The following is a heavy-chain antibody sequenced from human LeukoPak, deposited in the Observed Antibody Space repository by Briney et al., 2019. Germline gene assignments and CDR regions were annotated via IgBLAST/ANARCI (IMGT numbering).Heavy chain of an antibody. V-gene: IGHV4-34*01. CDR3: ARVSQYNWFDP. CDR1: GGSLSGYY. CDR2: INHSGSI. Sequence: SETLSLTCAVYGGSLSGYYWNWIRQPPGKGLEWIGEINHSGSINYNPSLKSRVTISVDTSKNQFSLKLSSVTAADTAVYYCARVSQYNWFDPWGQGTLVTVSS. J-gene: IGHJ5*02.